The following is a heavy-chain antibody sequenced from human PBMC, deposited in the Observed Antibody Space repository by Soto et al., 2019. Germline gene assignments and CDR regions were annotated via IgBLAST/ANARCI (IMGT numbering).Heavy chain of an antibody. J-gene: IGHJ5*02. CDR2: IYWNDDK. CDR3: ARHTIEPATNWFDP. Sequence: SGPTLVNPTQTLTLTCTFSGFSLTTSGVGVGWIRQPPGKALEWLALIYWNDDKRYSPSLKGRLTITKDTSKKQVVLAMTNMDPVDTATYYRARHTIEPATNWFDPWGPGALVTVSS. CDR1: GFSLTTSGVG. V-gene: IGHV2-5*01. D-gene: IGHD2-2*01.